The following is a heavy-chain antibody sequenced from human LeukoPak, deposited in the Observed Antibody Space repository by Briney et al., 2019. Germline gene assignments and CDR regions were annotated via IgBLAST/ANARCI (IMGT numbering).Heavy chain of an antibody. D-gene: IGHD3-10*01. CDR2: IYYSGST. J-gene: IGHJ6*02. Sequence: PSETLSLTCTVSGGSISSYYWSWIRQPPGKGLEWIGYIYYSGSTNYNPSLKSRVTISVDTSKNQFSLKLSSVTAADTAVYYCARRTRGYSYYYYGMDVWGQGTTVTVSS. V-gene: IGHV4-59*12. CDR3: ARRTRGYSYYYYGMDV. CDR1: GGSISSYY.